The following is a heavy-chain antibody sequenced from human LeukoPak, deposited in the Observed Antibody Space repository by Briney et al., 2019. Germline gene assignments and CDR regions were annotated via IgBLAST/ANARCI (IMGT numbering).Heavy chain of an antibody. CDR3: ARYQVDSKVASSYYFDY. D-gene: IGHD6-6*01. V-gene: IGHV4-34*01. J-gene: IGHJ4*02. CDR2: INHSGST. Sequence: SETLSPTCAVYGGSFSGYYWSWIRQPPGKGLEWIGEINHSGSTNYDPSLKSRVTISVDTSKNQFSLKLSSVTAADTAVYYCARYQVDSKVASSYYFDYWGQGTLVTVSS. CDR1: GGSFSGYY.